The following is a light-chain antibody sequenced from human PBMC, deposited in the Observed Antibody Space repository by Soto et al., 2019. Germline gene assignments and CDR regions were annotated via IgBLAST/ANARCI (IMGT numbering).Light chain of an antibody. V-gene: IGKV1-17*03. CDR3: LQHNTYPHT. J-gene: IGKJ2*01. CDR2: AAS. CDR1: RHITNY. Sequence: DTLMTQSPSAMSASVGDRVTITCRASRHITNYVAWFQKKPGQVPKRLIYAASSLQRGVPSRFSGSGSGTEFTLTISSLQPEDFATYYCLQHNTYPHTFGQGTKLEIK.